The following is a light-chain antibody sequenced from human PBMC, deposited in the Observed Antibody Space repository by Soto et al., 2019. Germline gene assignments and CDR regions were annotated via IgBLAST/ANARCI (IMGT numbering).Light chain of an antibody. Sequence: DIQMTQSPSTLSASVGDRVTITCRASQSISSWLAWYQQKPGKAPKLLIYKASSLDSVVPSRFSGSGSGTEFTLTISSLQPDDFATYYCQQYNSSPTFGQGTKVEIK. CDR2: KAS. J-gene: IGKJ1*01. CDR1: QSISSW. V-gene: IGKV1-5*03. CDR3: QQYNSSPT.